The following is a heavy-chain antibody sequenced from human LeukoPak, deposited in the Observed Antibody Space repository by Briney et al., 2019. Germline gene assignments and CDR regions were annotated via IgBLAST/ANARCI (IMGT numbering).Heavy chain of an antibody. CDR3: AKELSDTSYGDAFDV. D-gene: IGHD4-17*01. CDR2: IRGSGGST. Sequence: GGSLRLSCAASGFTFSSYAMNWVRQAPGKGLEWVSAIRGSGGSTDFADSVKGRFTISRDNSKNTLYLRLTNLRAEDTAVYYCAKELSDTSYGDAFDVWGQGTMVTVSS. J-gene: IGHJ3*01. V-gene: IGHV3-23*01. CDR1: GFTFSSYA.